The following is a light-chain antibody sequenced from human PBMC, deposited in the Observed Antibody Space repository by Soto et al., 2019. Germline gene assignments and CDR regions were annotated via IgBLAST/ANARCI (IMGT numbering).Light chain of an antibody. J-gene: IGLJ2*01. Sequence: QSVLTQPASVSATPGEKVTISCSGTGSNIGRNYVSWYRQLPGTAPQLLIYDDNKRHSGVPDRLSGSRYGTSASLAIAGLQPGDESDYYCGTWDESLGAGVFGGGTKLTVL. CDR3: GTWDESLGAGV. CDR2: DDN. V-gene: IGLV1-51*01. CDR1: GSNIGRNY.